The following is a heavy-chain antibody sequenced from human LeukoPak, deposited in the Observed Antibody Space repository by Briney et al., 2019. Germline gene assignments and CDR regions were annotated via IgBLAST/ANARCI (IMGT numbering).Heavy chain of an antibody. J-gene: IGHJ4*02. CDR2: INPSGGST. Sequence: DSVKVSCKASGYTFTSYYMHWVRQAPGQGLEWMGIINPSGGSTRYAQKFQGRVTMTRDTSTSTVYVELSSLRSEDTAVYYCARNPVTTKYFDYWGQGTLVTVSS. V-gene: IGHV1-46*01. CDR3: ARNPVTTKYFDY. D-gene: IGHD4-17*01. CDR1: GYTFTSYY.